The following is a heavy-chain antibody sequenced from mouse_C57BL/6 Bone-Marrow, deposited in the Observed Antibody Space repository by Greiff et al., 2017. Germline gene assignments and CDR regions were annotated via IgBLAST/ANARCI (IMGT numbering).Heavy chain of an antibody. V-gene: IGHV5-6*01. J-gene: IGHJ4*01. Sequence: EVHLVESGADLVKPGASLKLSCAASGFTFSSYGMSWVRQTPDKRLEWVATISSGGSYTYYPDSVKGRFTISRDNAKNTLYLQMSSLKSEDTAMYYCARELYGYDAMDYWGQGTSVTVSA. CDR2: ISSGGSYT. D-gene: IGHD1-1*02. CDR1: GFTFSSYG. CDR3: ARELYGYDAMDY.